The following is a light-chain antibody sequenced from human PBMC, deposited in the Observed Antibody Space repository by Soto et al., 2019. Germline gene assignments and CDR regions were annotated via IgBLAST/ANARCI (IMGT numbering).Light chain of an antibody. V-gene: IGKV1-5*03. CDR2: KAS. Sequence: DIQMTQSPSTLSASVGDRVTITCRASQSISSWSAWYQQKPGKAPKLLIYKASSLESGVPSRFSGSGSGTEFNLTISSLQPDDFATYYCQQYNSYPSFGPGTKVDIK. CDR3: QQYNSYPS. CDR1: QSISSW. J-gene: IGKJ3*01.